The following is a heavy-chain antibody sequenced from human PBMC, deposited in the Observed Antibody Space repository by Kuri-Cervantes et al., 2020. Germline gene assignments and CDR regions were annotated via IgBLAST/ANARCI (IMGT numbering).Heavy chain of an antibody. CDR3: AKDRVDDSSGYYDYFDY. J-gene: IGHJ4*02. D-gene: IGHD3-22*01. CDR1: GFTFSSYS. CDR2: ISSSSSTI. Sequence: GGSLRLSCAASGFTFSSYSMNWVRQAPGKGLEWVSYISSSSSTIYYADSVKGRFTISRDNAKNSLYLQMNSLRAEDTAVYYCAKDRVDDSSGYYDYFDYWGQGTLVTVSS. V-gene: IGHV3-48*01.